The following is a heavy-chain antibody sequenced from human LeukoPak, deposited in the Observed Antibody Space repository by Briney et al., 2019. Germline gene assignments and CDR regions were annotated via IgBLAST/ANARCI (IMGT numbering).Heavy chain of an antibody. D-gene: IGHD6-13*01. Sequence: ASVKVSCKASGYTFTSYYMHWVRQAPGQGLEWMGIINPSGGSTSYAQKFQGRVTMTRNTSISTAYMELGSLRSEDTAVYYCATGIAAEWGQGTLVTVSS. CDR2: INPSGGST. CDR3: ATGIAAE. CDR1: GYTFTSYY. J-gene: IGHJ4*02. V-gene: IGHV1-46*01.